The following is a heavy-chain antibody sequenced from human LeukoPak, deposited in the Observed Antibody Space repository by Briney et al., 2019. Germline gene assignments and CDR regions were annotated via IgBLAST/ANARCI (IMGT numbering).Heavy chain of an antibody. CDR1: GYTFTSYG. CDR3: ARDQVYCSSTSCYAEIDY. Sequence: GASVRVSCKASGYTFTSYGISWVRQAPGQGLEWMGWISAYNGNTNYAQKLQGRVTMTTDTSTSTAYMELRSLRSDDTAVYYCARDQVYCSSTSCYAEIDYWGQGTLVTVSS. D-gene: IGHD2-2*01. CDR2: ISAYNGNT. V-gene: IGHV1-18*01. J-gene: IGHJ4*02.